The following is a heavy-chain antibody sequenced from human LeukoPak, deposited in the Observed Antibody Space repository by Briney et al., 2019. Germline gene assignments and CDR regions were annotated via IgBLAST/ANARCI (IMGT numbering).Heavy chain of an antibody. V-gene: IGHV3-23*01. CDR3: VKDLTHIALIRGDDY. J-gene: IGHJ4*02. CDR1: GFTFSSYA. CDR2: ITANGGST. Sequence: GGSLRLSCAASGFTFSSYAMTWVRQAPGKGLEWVSLITANGGSTYYADSVKGRFTISRDNSKNTLYLQMNSLRAEDTAIYYCVKDLTHIALIRGDDYWGQGTLVTVSS. D-gene: IGHD3-10*01.